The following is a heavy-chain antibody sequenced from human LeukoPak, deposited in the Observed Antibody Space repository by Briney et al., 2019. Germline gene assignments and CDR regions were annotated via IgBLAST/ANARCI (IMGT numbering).Heavy chain of an antibody. V-gene: IGHV4-38-2*02. CDR2: IYHSGST. CDR1: GYSISSGYY. D-gene: IGHD3-10*01. J-gene: IGHJ3*02. Sequence: SETLSLTCTVSGYSISSGYYWGWIRQPPGKGLEWIGSIYHSGSTYYNPSLKSRVTISVDTSKNQFSLKLSSVTAADTAVYYCAEVGAFDIWGQGTMVTVSS. CDR3: AEVGAFDI.